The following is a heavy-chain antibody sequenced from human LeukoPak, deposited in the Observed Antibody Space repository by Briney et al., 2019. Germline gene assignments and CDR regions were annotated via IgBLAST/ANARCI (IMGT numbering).Heavy chain of an antibody. Sequence: SSETLSLTCTVSGGSISGSSYYWGWIRQPPGKGLEWIGSIYYSGSTYYNPSLKSRVTISVDTSKNQFSLKLSSVTAADTAVYYCARPVGPDAFDIWGQGTMVTVSS. CDR1: GGSISGSSYY. D-gene: IGHD1-26*01. V-gene: IGHV4-39*01. CDR3: ARPVGPDAFDI. CDR2: IYYSGST. J-gene: IGHJ3*02.